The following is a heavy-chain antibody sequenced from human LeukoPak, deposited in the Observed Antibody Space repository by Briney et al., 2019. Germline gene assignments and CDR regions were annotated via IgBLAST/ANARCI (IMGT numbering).Heavy chain of an antibody. J-gene: IGHJ4*02. CDR3: ASDGPWIQLWYFDY. Sequence: SETLSLTSTVSGGSISSSSYYWGWIRQPPGKGLEWIGSIYYSGSTYYNPSLKSRVTISVDTSKNQFSLKLSSVTAADTAVYYCASDGPWIQLWYFDYWGQGTLVTVSS. CDR2: IYYSGST. V-gene: IGHV4-39*07. D-gene: IGHD5-18*01. CDR1: GGSISSSSYY.